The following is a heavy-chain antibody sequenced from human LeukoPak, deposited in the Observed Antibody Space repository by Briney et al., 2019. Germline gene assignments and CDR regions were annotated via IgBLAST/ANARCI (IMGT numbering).Heavy chain of an antibody. V-gene: IGHV3-23*01. J-gene: IGHJ4*02. Sequence: GGSLRLSCAASGFTFSSYGMSWVRQAPGKGLEWVSAISGSGGSTYYADSVKGRFTISRDNAKNSLYLQMNSLRAEDTAVYYCARGESRWLPDYWGQGTLVTVSS. CDR1: GFTFSSYG. CDR2: ISGSGGST. D-gene: IGHD5-24*01. CDR3: ARGESRWLPDY.